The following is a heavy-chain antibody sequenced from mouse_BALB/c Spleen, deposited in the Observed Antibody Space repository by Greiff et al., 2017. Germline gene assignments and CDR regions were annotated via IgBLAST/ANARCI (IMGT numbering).Heavy chain of an antibody. CDR3: ARGDGYDVLDY. Sequence: EVQGVESGGGLVKPGGSLKLSCAASGFTFSDYYMYWVRQTPEKRLEWVATISDGGSYTYYPDSVKGRFTISRDNAKNNLYLQMSSLKSEDTAMYYCARGDGYDVLDYWGQGTTLTVSS. V-gene: IGHV5-4*02. J-gene: IGHJ2*01. CDR1: GFTFSDYY. D-gene: IGHD2-2*01. CDR2: ISDGGSYT.